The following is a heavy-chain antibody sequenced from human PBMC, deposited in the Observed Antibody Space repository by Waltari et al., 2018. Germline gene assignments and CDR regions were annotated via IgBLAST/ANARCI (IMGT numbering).Heavy chain of an antibody. Sequence: QVQLVASGGGVVQPGKSLRLSCVASGFSFSAYAMHWVRQAPGKGLEWVAVISLDEKKEHYADSVEGRFTISRDNSKSIVYLQMNGLRNEDTALFYCAKRGTYGPALDDWGQGSLVTVSS. CDR1: GFSFSAYA. V-gene: IGHV3-30*01. J-gene: IGHJ4*02. CDR3: AKRGTYGPALDD. CDR2: ISLDEKKE. D-gene: IGHD3-10*01.